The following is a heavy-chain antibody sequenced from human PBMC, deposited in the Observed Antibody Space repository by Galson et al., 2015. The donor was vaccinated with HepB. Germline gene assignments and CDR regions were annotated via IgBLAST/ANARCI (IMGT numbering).Heavy chain of an antibody. CDR1: GFTFSGSA. CDR2: IRNKTNNYAT. V-gene: IGHV3-73*01. CDR3: TRVGPSGAPFDS. D-gene: IGHD1-26*01. Sequence: SLRLSCAGSGFTFSGSAIHWVRQASGKGLQWVGRIRNKTNNYATTYSASVKGRFTISRDESKNTAYLQMNSLKTDDTAVYYCTRVGPSGAPFDSWGQGTLVTVSS. J-gene: IGHJ4*02.